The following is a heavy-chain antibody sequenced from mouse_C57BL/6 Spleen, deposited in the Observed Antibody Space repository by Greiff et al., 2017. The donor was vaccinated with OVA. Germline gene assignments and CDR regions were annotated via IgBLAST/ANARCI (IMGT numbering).Heavy chain of an antibody. CDR2: IDPSDSYT. Sequence: VQLQQPGAELVMPGASVKLSCKASGYTFTSYWMHWVKQRPGQGLEWIGEIDPSDSYTNYNQKFKGKSTLTVDKSSSTAYMQLSSLTSEDSAVYYCAREDYYGSGGFAYWGQGTLVTVSA. J-gene: IGHJ3*01. CDR1: GYTFTSYW. V-gene: IGHV1-69*01. CDR3: AREDYYGSGGFAY. D-gene: IGHD1-1*01.